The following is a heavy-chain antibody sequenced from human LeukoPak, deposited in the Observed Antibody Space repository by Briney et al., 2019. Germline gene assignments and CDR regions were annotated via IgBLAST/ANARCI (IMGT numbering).Heavy chain of an antibody. CDR3: ARGTYGTMIVVVITSGGYYYGMDV. V-gene: IGHV3-21*01. CDR1: GFTFSSYS. D-gene: IGHD3-22*01. Sequence: GGSLRLSCAASGFTFSSYSMNWVRQAPGKGLEWVSSISSSSSYIYYADSVKGRFTISRDNAKNSLYLQMNSLRAEDTAVYYCARGTYGTMIVVVITSGGYYYGMDVWGQGTTVTASS. CDR2: ISSSSSYI. J-gene: IGHJ6*02.